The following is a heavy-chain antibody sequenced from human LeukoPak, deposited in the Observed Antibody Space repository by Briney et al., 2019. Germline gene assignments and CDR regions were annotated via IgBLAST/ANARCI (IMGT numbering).Heavy chain of an antibody. Sequence: GASVKVSCKASGGTCSSYAISWVRQAPGQGLEWMGRIIPIFGTANYAQKFQGRVTITTDESTSTAYMELSSLRSEDTAVYYCARGPDYYDSSGYYIHWGQGTLVTVSS. D-gene: IGHD3-22*01. V-gene: IGHV1-69*05. CDR2: IIPIFGTA. J-gene: IGHJ4*02. CDR3: ARGPDYYDSSGYYIH. CDR1: GGTCSSYA.